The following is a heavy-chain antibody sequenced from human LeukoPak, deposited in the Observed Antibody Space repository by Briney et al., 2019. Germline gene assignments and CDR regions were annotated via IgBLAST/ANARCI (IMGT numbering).Heavy chain of an antibody. Sequence: RGSLRLSCAASGFTFSSYAMSWVRQAPGKGLEWVSAISGSGGSTYYADSVKGRFTISRDNSKNTLYLQMNSLRAEDTAVYYCAKVRGYYGSGSNMDVWGKGTTVTVSS. CDR1: GFTFSSYA. D-gene: IGHD3-10*01. V-gene: IGHV3-23*01. CDR2: ISGSGGST. CDR3: AKVRGYYGSGSNMDV. J-gene: IGHJ6*03.